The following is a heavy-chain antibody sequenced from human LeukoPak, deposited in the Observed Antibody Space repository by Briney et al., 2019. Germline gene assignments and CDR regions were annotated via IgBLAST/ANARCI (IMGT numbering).Heavy chain of an antibody. CDR1: GFTFSSYA. Sequence: PGGSLRLSCAASGFTFSSYAMSWVRLAPGKGLEWVSAIHPGGGSTYSADSVRGRFTISRDNSKNTLYPQMNSLRAEDTAVYYCAKRAGTTRNFDYWGQGTLVTVSS. D-gene: IGHD1-7*01. CDR2: IHPGGGST. CDR3: AKRAGTTRNFDY. J-gene: IGHJ4*02. V-gene: IGHV3-23*01.